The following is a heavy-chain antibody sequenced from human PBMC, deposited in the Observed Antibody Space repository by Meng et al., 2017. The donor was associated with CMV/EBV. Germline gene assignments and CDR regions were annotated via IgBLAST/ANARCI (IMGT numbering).Heavy chain of an antibody. CDR1: GFTFDDYT. V-gene: IGHV3-43*01. CDR2: ISWDGGST. J-gene: IGHJ4*02. CDR3: ARVATMVRGVIDY. D-gene: IGHD3-10*01. Sequence: GESLKISCAASGFTFDDYTMHWVRQAPGKGLEWVSLISWDGGSTYYADSVKGRFTISRDNSKNTLYLQMNSLRAEDTAVYYCARVATMVRGVIDYWGQGTLVTVSS.